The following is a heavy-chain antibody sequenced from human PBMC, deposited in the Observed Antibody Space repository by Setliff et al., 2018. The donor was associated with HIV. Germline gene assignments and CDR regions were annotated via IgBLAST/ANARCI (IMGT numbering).Heavy chain of an antibody. CDR2: INPHSGDT. CDR1: GYTFTGYY. J-gene: IGHJ6*02. CDR3: ARAPTLFGVEYYYYFGMDV. D-gene: IGHD3-3*01. Sequence: ASVKVSCKASGYTFTGYYMHWVRQAPGQGLEWMGCINPHSGDTNYAQKFQDRVTMTRDTSVNIAYMQLSRLRSGDTAVYYCARAPTLFGVEYYYYFGMDVWGQGTTVTVSS. V-gene: IGHV1-2*02.